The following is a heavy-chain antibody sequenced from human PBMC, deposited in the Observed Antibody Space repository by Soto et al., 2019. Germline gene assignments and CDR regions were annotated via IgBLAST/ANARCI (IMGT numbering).Heavy chain of an antibody. CDR3: ARVGVTIFGVVINYFDY. Sequence: VGSLRLSCAASGFTFSSYSMNWVRQAPGKGLEWVSSISSSSSYIYYADSVKGRFTISRDNAKNSLYLQMNSLRAEDTAVYYCARVGVTIFGVVINYFDYWGQGTLVTVSS. V-gene: IGHV3-21*01. CDR2: ISSSSSYI. CDR1: GFTFSSYS. D-gene: IGHD3-3*01. J-gene: IGHJ4*02.